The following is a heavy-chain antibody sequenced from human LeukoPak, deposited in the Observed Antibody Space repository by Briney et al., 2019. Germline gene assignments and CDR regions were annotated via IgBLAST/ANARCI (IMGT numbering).Heavy chain of an antibody. V-gene: IGHV1-2*02. CDR3: ARDGLGYCSGGSCYPYYFDY. Sequence: ASVKVSCKASGYTFTGYYMHWVRQAPGQGLEWMGWINPNSGSTNYAQKFQGRVTMTRDTSISTAYMELSRLRSDDTAVYYCARDGLGYCSGGSCYPYYFDYWGQGTLVTVSS. D-gene: IGHD2-15*01. CDR1: GYTFTGYY. CDR2: INPNSGST. J-gene: IGHJ4*02.